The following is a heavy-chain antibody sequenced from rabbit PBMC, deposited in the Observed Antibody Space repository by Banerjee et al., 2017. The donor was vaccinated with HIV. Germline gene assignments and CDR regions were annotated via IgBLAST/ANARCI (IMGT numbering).Heavy chain of an antibody. D-gene: IGHD8-1*01. CDR3: ATWAGSTYYSL. J-gene: IGHJ4*01. Sequence: QSLEESGGDLVKPGASLTLTCTASGFDSSSYGISWVRQAPGKGLEWIAYIYCGDGSTYYASWAKGRFTISKTSSTTVTLQMTSLTAADTATYFCATWAGSTYYSLWGPGTLVTVS. CDR1: GFDSSSYG. CDR2: IYCGDGST. V-gene: IGHV1S40*01.